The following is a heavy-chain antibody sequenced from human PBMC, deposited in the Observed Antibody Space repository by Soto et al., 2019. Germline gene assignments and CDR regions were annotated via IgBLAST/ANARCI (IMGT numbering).Heavy chain of an antibody. CDR3: ASARLGGYNVFDY. J-gene: IGHJ4*02. Sequence: GESLKISCNGSGYSFTSYWIGWVRQMPGKGLERMGIIYPGDSDTRYSPSFQGQVTISADKSISTAYLQWSSLKASDTAMYYCASARLGGYNVFDYWGQGTLVTVSS. D-gene: IGHD5-12*01. V-gene: IGHV5-51*01. CDR1: GYSFTSYW. CDR2: IYPGDSDT.